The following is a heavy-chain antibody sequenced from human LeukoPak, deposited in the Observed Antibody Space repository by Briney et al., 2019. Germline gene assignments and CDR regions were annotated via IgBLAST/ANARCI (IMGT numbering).Heavy chain of an antibody. CDR1: GFSFSTYW. D-gene: IGHD7-27*01. J-gene: IGHJ4*02. CDR3: ARDRLGTYFDY. V-gene: IGHV3-7*01. Sequence: PGGSLRLSCAASGFSFSTYWMAWVRQAPGKGLEWVACVKHGGGDKYYLDSVKGRFTISRDNTENSLYLQMNNLRAEDTAVYYCARDRLGTYFDYWGQGALVTVSS. CDR2: VKHGGGDK.